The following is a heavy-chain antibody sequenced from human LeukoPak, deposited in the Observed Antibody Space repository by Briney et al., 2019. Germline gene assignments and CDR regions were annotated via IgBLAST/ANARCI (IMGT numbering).Heavy chain of an antibody. Sequence: SETLSLTCTVSGGSISSYYWSRIRQPPGKGLEWIGYIYYSGSTNYNPSLKSRVTISVDTSKNQFSLKLSSVTAADTAVYYCARVLRDFWSGYYTDSLFDYWGQGTLVTVSS. CDR1: GGSISSYY. V-gene: IGHV4-59*01. J-gene: IGHJ4*02. D-gene: IGHD3-3*01. CDR2: IYYSGST. CDR3: ARVLRDFWSGYYTDSLFDY.